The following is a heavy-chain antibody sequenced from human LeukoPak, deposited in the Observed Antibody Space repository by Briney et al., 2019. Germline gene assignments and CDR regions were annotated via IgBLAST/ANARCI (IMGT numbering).Heavy chain of an antibody. Sequence: GESLKISCKGSGYSFTSYWIGWVRQMPGKGLEWMGIIYPDDSDTRYSPSFQGQVTISADKSISTAYLQWSSLKASDTAMYYCARSSDSSGYYYAVDYWGQGTLVTVSS. CDR1: GYSFTSYW. CDR3: ARSSDSSGYYYAVDY. D-gene: IGHD3-22*01. J-gene: IGHJ4*02. CDR2: IYPDDSDT. V-gene: IGHV5-51*01.